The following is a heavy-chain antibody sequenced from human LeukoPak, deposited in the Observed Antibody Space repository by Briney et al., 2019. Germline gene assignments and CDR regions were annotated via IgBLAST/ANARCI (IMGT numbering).Heavy chain of an antibody. J-gene: IGHJ4*02. CDR1: GFTFSSYA. CDR2: ISYDGSNK. Sequence: PGGSLRLSCAASGFTFSSYAMHWVRQAPGKGLEWVAVISYDGSNKYYADSVKGRFTISRDNSKNTLYLQMNSLRAEDTAVHYCARAVGATPFDYWGQGTLVTVSS. D-gene: IGHD1-26*01. V-gene: IGHV3-30*04. CDR3: ARAVGATPFDY.